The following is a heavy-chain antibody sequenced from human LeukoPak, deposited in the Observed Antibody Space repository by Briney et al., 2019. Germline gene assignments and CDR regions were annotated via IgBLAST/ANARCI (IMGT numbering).Heavy chain of an antibody. J-gene: IGHJ5*02. CDR3: ARGAKYSSSSISLWFDP. D-gene: IGHD6-6*01. V-gene: IGHV3-48*03. Sequence: PGGSLRLSCAASGFTFSSYEMNWVRQAPGKGLEWVSYISSSGSTIYYADSVKGRFTISRDNAKNSLYLQMNSLRAEDTAVYYCARGAKYSSSSISLWFDPWGQGTLVTASS. CDR1: GFTFSSYE. CDR2: ISSSGSTI.